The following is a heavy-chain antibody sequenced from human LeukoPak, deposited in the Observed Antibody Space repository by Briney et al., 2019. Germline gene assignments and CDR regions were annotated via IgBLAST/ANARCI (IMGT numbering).Heavy chain of an antibody. CDR2: ISSSSSYI. J-gene: IGHJ4*02. V-gene: IGHV3-21*01. CDR1: GFTFSSYS. D-gene: IGHD5-18*01. CDR3: AREWIQTFDY. Sequence: PGGSLRLSCAASGFTFSSYSMNRVRQAPGKGLEWVSSISSSSSYIYYADSVKGRFTISRDNAKNSLYLQMNSLRAEDTAVYYCAREWIQTFDYWGQGTLVTVSS.